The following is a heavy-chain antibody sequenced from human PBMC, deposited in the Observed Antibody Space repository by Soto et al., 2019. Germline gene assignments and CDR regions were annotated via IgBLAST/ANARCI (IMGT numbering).Heavy chain of an antibody. CDR2: ISVSGTYI. CDR1: GFTFTTYS. CDR3: ARDSVTTSVTTVYYNYGMDV. D-gene: IGHD4-4*01. V-gene: IGHV3-21*01. J-gene: IGHJ6*02. Sequence: EVELVESGGGLVKPGGSLRLSCVASGFTFTTYSMNWVRQAPGKGLEWVSSISVSGTYIYYADSVKGRFTISRDNAKNSLYLKMNSLRAEDTAVYYCARDSVTTSVTTVYYNYGMDVWGQGTTVTVSS.